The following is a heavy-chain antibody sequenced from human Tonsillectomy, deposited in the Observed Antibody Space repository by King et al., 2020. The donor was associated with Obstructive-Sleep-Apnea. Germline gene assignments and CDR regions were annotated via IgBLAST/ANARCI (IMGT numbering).Heavy chain of an antibody. D-gene: IGHD3-9*01. V-gene: IGHV4-59*08. CDR1: GGSITSYY. J-gene: IGHJ4*02. CDR3: ASRDYDIKGSD. Sequence: VQLQESGPGLVKPSETLSLTCTVSGGSITSYYWNWIRQPPGKGLEWIGYIYHSGSTSFNPSLTSRVTMSLDTSKNQLSLKLSSVTAADTAVYYCASRDYDIKGSDWGQGTLVTVSS. CDR2: IYHSGST.